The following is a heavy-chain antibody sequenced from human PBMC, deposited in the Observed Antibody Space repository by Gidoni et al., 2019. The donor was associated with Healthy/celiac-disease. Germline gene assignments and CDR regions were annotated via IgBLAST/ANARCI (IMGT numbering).Heavy chain of an antibody. Sequence: EVQLVESGGGLVKPGRSLRLSCPASGFPFGDSAMSWFRQPPGKGLEWVGFIRRKAYGGTTEDAASVKGRFTISRDDSKSIADLQMNSLKTEDTAVYYCTREEQWLAVYNWFDPWGQGTLVTVSS. J-gene: IGHJ5*02. V-gene: IGHV3-49*05. CDR1: GFPFGDSA. D-gene: IGHD6-19*01. CDR3: TREEQWLAVYNWFDP. CDR2: IRRKAYGGTT.